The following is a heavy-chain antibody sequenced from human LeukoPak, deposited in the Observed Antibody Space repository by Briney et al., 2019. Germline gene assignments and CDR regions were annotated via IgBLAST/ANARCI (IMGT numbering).Heavy chain of an antibody. CDR3: AKARGDFDWLSYYYYYMDV. CDR2: ISGSGGST. J-gene: IGHJ6*03. Sequence: GGSLRLSCAASGFTFSDAWMSWVRQAPGKGLEWVSAISGSGGSTYYADSVKGRFTISRDNSKNTLYLQMNSLRAEDTAVYYCAKARGDFDWLSYYYYYMDVWGKGTTVTISS. V-gene: IGHV3-23*01. D-gene: IGHD3-9*01. CDR1: GFTFSDAW.